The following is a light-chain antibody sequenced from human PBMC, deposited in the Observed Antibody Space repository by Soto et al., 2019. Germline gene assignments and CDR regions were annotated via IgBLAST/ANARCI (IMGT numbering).Light chain of an antibody. V-gene: IGKV3-11*01. Sequence: EIVLTQSPATLSLSPGERATPSCRASQSVSSYLVWYQQKPGQAPRLLIHDASNRATGIPARFSGSGSGTDFTLTISSLEPEDFAVYYCQQRSIGITFGQGTRLEIK. J-gene: IGKJ5*01. CDR3: QQRSIGIT. CDR2: DAS. CDR1: QSVSSY.